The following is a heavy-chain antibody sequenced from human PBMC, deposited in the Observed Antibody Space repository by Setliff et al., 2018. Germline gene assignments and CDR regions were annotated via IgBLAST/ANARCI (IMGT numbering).Heavy chain of an antibody. J-gene: IGHJ5*02. CDR2: VLDTGIT. CDR1: GGSISSSHS. D-gene: IGHD3-3*01. CDR3: ARGGPTLTISRVLVVSSFDP. V-gene: IGHV4-59*08. Sequence: PSKTLSLTCTVSGGSISSSHSWSWIRQPPGKEMEWIGNVLDTGITNYNPSLKSRVTISVDTSKNQFSLKLSSVTAADTATYYCARGGPTLTISRVLVVSSFDPWGQGSRVTVSS.